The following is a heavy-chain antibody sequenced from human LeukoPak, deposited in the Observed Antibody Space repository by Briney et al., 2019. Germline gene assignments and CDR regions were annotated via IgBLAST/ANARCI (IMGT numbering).Heavy chain of an antibody. CDR1: GFTFSSYS. J-gene: IGHJ3*02. D-gene: IGHD1-26*01. V-gene: IGHV3-21*01. CDR3: ARARLQGSYNDAFDI. CDR2: ISSSSSYI. Sequence: PGGSLRLSCAASGFTFSSYSMNWVRQAPGKGLEWVSSISSSSSYIYYADSVKGRFTISRDNAKNSLYLQMNSLRAEDTAVYYCARARLQGSYNDAFDIWGQGTMVTVSS.